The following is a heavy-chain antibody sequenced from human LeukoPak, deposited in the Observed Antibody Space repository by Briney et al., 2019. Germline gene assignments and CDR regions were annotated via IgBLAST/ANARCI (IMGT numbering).Heavy chain of an antibody. Sequence: GSSVKVSCKASGGTFSSYAISWVRQAPGQGLEWMGGIIPIFGTANYAQKFQGRVTITTDESTSTAYMELSSLRSEDTAVYYCARTRHGYNFGFDYWGQGTLVTVSS. CDR2: IIPIFGTA. CDR3: ARTRHGYNFGFDY. V-gene: IGHV1-69*05. D-gene: IGHD5-24*01. CDR1: GGTFSSYA. J-gene: IGHJ4*02.